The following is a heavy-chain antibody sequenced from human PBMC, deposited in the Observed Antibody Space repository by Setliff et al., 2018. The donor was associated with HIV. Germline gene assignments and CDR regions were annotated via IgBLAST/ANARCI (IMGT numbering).Heavy chain of an antibody. J-gene: IGHJ4*02. Sequence: GESLKISCKTSGSNFATYWVGWVRQMPGKGLEWLGILYFGDSDPKYNPSFGGQVTISADKSIKTAFLQWRSLETSDTAIYYCARGRGGYFGGGRYYNLPYFDSWGQGTLVTVSS. CDR3: ARGRGGYFGGGRYYNLPYFDS. D-gene: IGHD2-15*01. CDR1: GSNFATYW. CDR2: LYFGDSDP. V-gene: IGHV5-51*01.